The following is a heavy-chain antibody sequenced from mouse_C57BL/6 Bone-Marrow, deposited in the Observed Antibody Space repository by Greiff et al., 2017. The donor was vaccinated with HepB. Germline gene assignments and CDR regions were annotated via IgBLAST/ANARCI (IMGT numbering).Heavy chain of an antibody. CDR1: GFSLTSYG. D-gene: IGHD1-1*01. V-gene: IGHV2-2*01. CDR2: IWSGGST. CDR3: ARNAHFYYYGSSYSFAY. Sequence: VQLKESGPGLVQPSQSLSITCTVSGFSLTSYGVHWVRQSPGKGLEWLGVIWSGGSTDYNAAFISRLSISKDNSKSQVFFKMNSLQADDTAIYYCARNAHFYYYGSSYSFAYWGQGTLVTVSA. J-gene: IGHJ3*01.